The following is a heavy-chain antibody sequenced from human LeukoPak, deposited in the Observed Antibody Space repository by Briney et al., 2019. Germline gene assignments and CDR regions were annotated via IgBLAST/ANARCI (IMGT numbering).Heavy chain of an antibody. D-gene: IGHD5-18*01. CDR1: GGSISSYY. J-gene: IGHJ4*02. Sequence: SETLSLTCTVSGGSISSYYWSWIRQPPGKGLEWIGEINHSGSTNYNPSLKSRVTISVDTSKNQFSLKLSSVTAADTAVYYCARGVDTAMVSEFDYWGQGTLVTVSS. CDR2: INHSGST. V-gene: IGHV4-34*01. CDR3: ARGVDTAMVSEFDY.